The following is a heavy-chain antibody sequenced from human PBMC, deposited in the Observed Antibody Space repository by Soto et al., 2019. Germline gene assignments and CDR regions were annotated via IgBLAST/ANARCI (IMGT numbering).Heavy chain of an antibody. V-gene: IGHV3-30*18. CDR2: ISLDGRNQ. J-gene: IGHJ1*01. Sequence: QVQLVESGGGVVQPGRSLRLSCAASGFTFSNFGMHWVRQAPGKGLEWVALISLDGRNQYYSDSVEGRFTISRDNSRTTVYLQMNSLRPEDTAVYYCAKDLARACSGGDCYTDNQYFHYWGQGTLVTVSS. D-gene: IGHD2-15*01. CDR3: AKDLARACSGGDCYTDNQYFHY. CDR1: GFTFSNFG.